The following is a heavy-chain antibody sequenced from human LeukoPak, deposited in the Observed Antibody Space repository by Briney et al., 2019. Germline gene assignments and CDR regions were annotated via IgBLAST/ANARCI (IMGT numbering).Heavy chain of an antibody. J-gene: IGHJ4*02. CDR3: ARDGWRFGVLSDY. V-gene: IGHV3-7*04. Sequence: PGGSLRLSCAASGFTFSNYWMSWVRQAPGKGLEWVANIKQDASEKYYVNSVKGRFTIFRDNAKNSLNLQMNSLRPEDTAVYYCARDGWRFGVLSDYWGQGTLVTVSS. CDR2: IKQDASEK. CDR1: GFTFSNYW. D-gene: IGHD3-10*01.